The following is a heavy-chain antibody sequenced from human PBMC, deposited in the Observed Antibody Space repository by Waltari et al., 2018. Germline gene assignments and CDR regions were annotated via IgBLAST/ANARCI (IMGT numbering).Heavy chain of an antibody. CDR1: GGSFSGYY. CDR3: ARGVKQLVPLYYFDY. CDR2: INHSGST. J-gene: IGHJ4*02. V-gene: IGHV4-34*01. Sequence: QVQLQQWGAGLLKPSATLSLTCAVYGGSFSGYYWSWIRQPPGKGLEWIGEINHSGSTNYNPSLKSRVTISVDTSKNQFSLKLSSVTAADTAVYYCARGVKQLVPLYYFDYWGQGTLVTVSS. D-gene: IGHD6-6*01.